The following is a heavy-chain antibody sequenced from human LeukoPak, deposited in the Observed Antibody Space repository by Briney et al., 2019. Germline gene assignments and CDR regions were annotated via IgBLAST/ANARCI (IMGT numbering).Heavy chain of an antibody. V-gene: IGHV4-4*07. CDR3: ARVPVPAAIRYYYYMDV. Sequence: SETLSLTCTVSGGSISSYYWSWIRQPAGKGLEWIGRIYTSGSTNYNPSLKSRVTMSVDTSKNQFSLKLSSVTAADTAVYYCARVPVPAAIRYYYYMDVWGKGTTVTVSS. CDR1: GGSISSYY. CDR2: IYTSGST. D-gene: IGHD2-2*01. J-gene: IGHJ6*03.